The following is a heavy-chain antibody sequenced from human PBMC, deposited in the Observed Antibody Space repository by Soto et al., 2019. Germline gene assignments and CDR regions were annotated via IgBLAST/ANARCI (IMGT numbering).Heavy chain of an antibody. J-gene: IGHJ5*02. CDR3: AREQYVKAAAGRAGWFDP. CDR2: IIPIFGTA. V-gene: IGHV1-69*01. Sequence: QVQLVQSGAEVKKPGSSVKVSCKASGGTFSSYAINWVRQAPGQGLEWMGGIIPIFGTANYAQKFQGRVTITADESTSTAYMELSSLRSEDTAVYYCAREQYVKAAAGRAGWFDPWGQGTLVTVSS. CDR1: GGTFSSYA. D-gene: IGHD6-13*01.